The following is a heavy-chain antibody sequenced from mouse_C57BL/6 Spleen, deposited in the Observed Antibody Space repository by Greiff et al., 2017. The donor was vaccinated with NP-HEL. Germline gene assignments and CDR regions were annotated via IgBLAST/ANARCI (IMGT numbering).Heavy chain of an antibody. D-gene: IGHD1-1*01. CDR1: GYTFTSYW. CDR3: ARVDYYGSGV. CDR2: IDPSGSYT. J-gene: IGHJ2*01. V-gene: IGHV1-69*01. Sequence: QVQLQQSGAELVMPGASVKLSCKASGYTFTSYWMHWVKQRPGQGLEWIGEIDPSGSYTNYNQKFKGKSTLTVDKSSSTAYMQLSSLTSEDSAVYYCARVDYYGSGVWGQGTTLTVSS.